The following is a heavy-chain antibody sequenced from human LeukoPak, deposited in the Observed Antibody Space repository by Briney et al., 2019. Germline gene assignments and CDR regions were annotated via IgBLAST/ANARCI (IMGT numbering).Heavy chain of an antibody. D-gene: IGHD5-12*01. CDR3: AISGYHDEFDY. J-gene: IGHJ4*02. CDR2: IKPSGGST. CDR1: GYTFTSYY. Sequence: ASVKVSCKASGYTFTSYYMHWVRQAPGQGLEWMGIIKPSGGSTSYAQKFQGRVTMTRDMSTSTVYMELSSLRSEDTAVYYCAISGYHDEFDYWGQGTLVTVSS. V-gene: IGHV1-46*01.